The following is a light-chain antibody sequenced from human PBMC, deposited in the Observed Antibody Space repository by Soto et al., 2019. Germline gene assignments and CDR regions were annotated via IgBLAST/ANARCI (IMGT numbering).Light chain of an antibody. Sequence: DIQMTQSPSSLSASVGDRVTITCRASQSISSYLNWYQQKPGKAPKLLIHAASSLQSGVPSRFSGGGSGTDYTLTISSLQPEDFATYYCQQSYRTPTFGHGTRLEIK. CDR2: AAS. V-gene: IGKV1-39*01. J-gene: IGKJ5*01. CDR3: QQSYRTPT. CDR1: QSISSY.